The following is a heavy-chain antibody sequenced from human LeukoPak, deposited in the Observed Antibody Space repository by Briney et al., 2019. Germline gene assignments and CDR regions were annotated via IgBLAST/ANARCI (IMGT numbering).Heavy chain of an antibody. CDR3: AKGSYYDSSGYLTS. V-gene: IGHV3-30*18. CDR1: GFTFSSYG. Sequence: GRSLRLSCAASGFTFSSYGMHWVRQAPGKGLEWVAVISYDGSNKYYADSVKGRFTISRDNSKNTLYLQMNSLRAEDTAVYYCAKGSYYDSSGYLTSWGQGTLVTVSS. J-gene: IGHJ4*02. D-gene: IGHD3-22*01. CDR2: ISYDGSNK.